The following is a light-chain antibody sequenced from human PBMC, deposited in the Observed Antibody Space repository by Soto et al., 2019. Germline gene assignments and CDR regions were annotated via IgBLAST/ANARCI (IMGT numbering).Light chain of an antibody. CDR1: SNDIGTYEY. CDR2: GVN. J-gene: IGLJ1*01. V-gene: IGLV2-14*01. CDR3: SSYTTGSTLPWV. Sequence: QSVLTQPASVSGSPGQSITISCTGSSNDIGTYEYVSWHQHHPGRAPQLIIFGVNDRPSGISDCFSCSNSGNTASLTIFGRQHEGETVYYCSSYTTGSTLPWVFGTEIKVTVL.